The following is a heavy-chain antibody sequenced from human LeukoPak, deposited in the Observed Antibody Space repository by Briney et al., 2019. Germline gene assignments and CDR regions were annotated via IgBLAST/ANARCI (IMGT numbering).Heavy chain of an antibody. D-gene: IGHD3-22*01. CDR2: INWNGGST. J-gene: IGHJ4*02. V-gene: IGHV3-20*04. CDR1: GFTFDDYG. CDR3: ARVEGYYYDSSGYFVRPYYFDY. Sequence: PGGSLRLSCAASGFTFDDYGMSWVRQAPGKGLEWVSGINWNGGSTGYADSVKGRFTISRDNAKDSLYLQMNSLRAEDTALYYCARVEGYYYDSSGYFVRPYYFDYWGQGTLVTVSS.